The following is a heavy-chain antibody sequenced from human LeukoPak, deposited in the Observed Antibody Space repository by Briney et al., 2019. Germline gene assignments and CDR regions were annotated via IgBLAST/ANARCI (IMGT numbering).Heavy chain of an antibody. CDR3: AKDGGYSSSYYYFDY. CDR2: ISGSGGST. J-gene: IGHJ4*02. D-gene: IGHD6-13*01. Sequence: GSLRLSCAASGFTFSSYAMSWVRQAPGKGLEWVSAISGSGGSTYYADSVKGRFTISRDNSKNTLYLQMNSLRAEDTAVYYCAKDGGYSSSYYYFDYWGQGTLVTVSS. V-gene: IGHV3-23*01. CDR1: GFTFSSYA.